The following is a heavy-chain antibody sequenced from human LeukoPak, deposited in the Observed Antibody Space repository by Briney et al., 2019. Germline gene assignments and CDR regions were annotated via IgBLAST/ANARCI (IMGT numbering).Heavy chain of an antibody. V-gene: IGHV3-21*01. CDR1: GFTFSSYS. Sequence: TGGSLRLSCAASGFTFSSYSMNWVRQAPGKGLEWVSSISSSSSYIYYADSVKGRFTISRDNAKNSLYLQMNSLRAEDTAVYYCARDRVGTIAVAGYFDYWGQGTLVTVSS. J-gene: IGHJ4*02. D-gene: IGHD6-19*01. CDR2: ISSSSSYI. CDR3: ARDRVGTIAVAGYFDY.